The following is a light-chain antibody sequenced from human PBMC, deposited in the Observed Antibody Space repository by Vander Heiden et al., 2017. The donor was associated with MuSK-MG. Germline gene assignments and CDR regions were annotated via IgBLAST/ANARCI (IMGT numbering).Light chain of an antibody. Sequence: QSVLTQPPSVSGAPVQRVTISCTGSSANIGAGYDVHCYQQPPGTAPNLLIFNNNQRPSGVPGRFSGSKSGTSASLAITGLQAEDAADYYCQSYDSSLSLYVFGTGTKVTVL. J-gene: IGLJ1*01. V-gene: IGLV1-40*01. CDR2: NNN. CDR3: QSYDSSLSLYV. CDR1: SANIGAGYD.